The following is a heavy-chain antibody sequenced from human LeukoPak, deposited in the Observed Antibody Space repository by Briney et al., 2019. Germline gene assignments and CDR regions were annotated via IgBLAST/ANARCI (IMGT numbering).Heavy chain of an antibody. CDR3: ARGGPIEMATIYVY. D-gene: IGHD5-24*01. J-gene: IGHJ4*02. CDR2: IYYSGST. Sequence: PSETLSLTCTVSGGSISSYYWSWIRQPPGKGLEWIGYIYYSGSTNYNPSLKSRVTISVDTSKNQFSLKLSSVTAADTAVYYCARGGPIEMATIYVYWGQGTLVTVSS. V-gene: IGHV4-59*01. CDR1: GGSISSYY.